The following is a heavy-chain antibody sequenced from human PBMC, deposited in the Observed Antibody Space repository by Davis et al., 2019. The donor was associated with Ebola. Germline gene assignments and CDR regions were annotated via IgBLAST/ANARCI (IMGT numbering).Heavy chain of an antibody. Sequence: ASVKVSCKGSGYYLHWVRQAPGQGLAWMGRINPNSGDTNYAPNFQGRVTMTRDTSMNTAYMELSRLRSDDTAVYYCAREGCSNGVCHDFDHWGQGTLVTVSS. CDR1: GYY. D-gene: IGHD2-8*01. CDR2: INPNSGDT. CDR3: AREGCSNGVCHDFDH. V-gene: IGHV1-2*06. J-gene: IGHJ4*02.